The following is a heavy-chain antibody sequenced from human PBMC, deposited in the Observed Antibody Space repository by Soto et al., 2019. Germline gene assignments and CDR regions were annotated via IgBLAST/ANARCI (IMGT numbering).Heavy chain of an antibody. CDR2: ISGSGGST. CDR3: AKCPPIIVGAIFYFDY. D-gene: IGHD1-26*01. V-gene: IGHV3-23*01. J-gene: IGHJ4*02. Sequence: PGGSLRLSCAASGFNFSSYSMSWVRQAPGKGLEWVSAISGSGGSTYYADSVKGRFTISRDNSKNTLYLQMNSLRAEDTAVYYCAKCPPIIVGAIFYFDYWGQGTLVTVSS. CDR1: GFNFSSYS.